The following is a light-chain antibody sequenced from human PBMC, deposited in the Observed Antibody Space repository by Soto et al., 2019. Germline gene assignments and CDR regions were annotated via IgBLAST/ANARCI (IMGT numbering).Light chain of an antibody. V-gene: IGLV2-14*01. CDR3: SSYTSSSTLYV. Sequence: QSVLTQPASVSGSPGQSITISCTGTSSDVGGYNYVSWYQQHPGKAPKLMIYDVSNRPSGVSNRFSGSKSGNTASLTISGLLAEDEADYYCSSYTSSSTLYVFGTGTKVT. CDR1: SSDVGGYNY. J-gene: IGLJ1*01. CDR2: DVS.